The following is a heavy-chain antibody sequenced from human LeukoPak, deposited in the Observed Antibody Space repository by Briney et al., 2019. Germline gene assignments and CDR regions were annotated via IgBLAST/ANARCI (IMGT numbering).Heavy chain of an antibody. V-gene: IGHV4-4*07. D-gene: IGHD1-7*01. J-gene: IGHJ6*02. CDR2: IYTSGST. CDR1: GGSMSSYY. CDR3: ARDWQSRGNYPLPYYYGMDV. Sequence: SETLSLTCTVSGGSMSSYYWSWIRQPAGKGLEWIGRIYTSGSTNYNPSLKSRVTMSVDTSKNQFSLKLSSVTAADTAVYYCARDWQSRGNYPLPYYYGMDVWGQGTTVTVSS.